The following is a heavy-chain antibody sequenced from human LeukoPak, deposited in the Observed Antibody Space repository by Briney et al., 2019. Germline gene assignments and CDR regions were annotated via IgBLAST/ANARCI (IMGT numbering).Heavy chain of an antibody. V-gene: IGHV3-30*02. CDR2: IQYDGSNK. CDR3: AKDYYDILTGYWYYMDV. D-gene: IGHD3-9*01. Sequence: GGSRRLSCAGSGFTVSSGGMHWVRQAPGKGLEWVACIQYDGSNKYYADSVKGRFTISRDNSKNTLYLQMNSLRAEDRAVYYCAKDYYDILTGYWYYMDVWGKGTTVTISS. J-gene: IGHJ6*03. CDR1: GFTVSSGG.